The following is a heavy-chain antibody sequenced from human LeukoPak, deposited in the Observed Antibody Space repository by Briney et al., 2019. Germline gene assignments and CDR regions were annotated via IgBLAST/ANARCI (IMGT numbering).Heavy chain of an antibody. CDR3: ARDRIGWHDY. CDR1: GFTFSNYG. D-gene: IGHD6-19*01. V-gene: IGHV3-23*01. Sequence: PGGSLRLSCAASGFTFSNYGMNWVRQAPGKGLEWISGIIGSGGITYYADSVKGRFTISRDNAKNTLYLQMNSLRAEDTAVYYCARDRIGWHDYWGQGTLVTVSS. J-gene: IGHJ4*02. CDR2: IIGSGGIT.